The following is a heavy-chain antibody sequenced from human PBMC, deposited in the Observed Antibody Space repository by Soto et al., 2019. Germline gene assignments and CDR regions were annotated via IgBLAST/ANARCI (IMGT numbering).Heavy chain of an antibody. D-gene: IGHD3-3*01. J-gene: IGHJ5*02. Sequence: EVQLLESGGGLVQPGGSLRLSCAASGFTFSSYAMSWVRQAPGKGLEWVSAISGSGGSTYYADSVKGRFTISRDNSKNTLYLQMNSLRAEDTAVYYCAKSSYYDFWSGTSREMPTYNWFDPWGQGTLVTVSS. CDR3: AKSSYYDFWSGTSREMPTYNWFDP. V-gene: IGHV3-23*01. CDR1: GFTFSSYA. CDR2: ISGSGGST.